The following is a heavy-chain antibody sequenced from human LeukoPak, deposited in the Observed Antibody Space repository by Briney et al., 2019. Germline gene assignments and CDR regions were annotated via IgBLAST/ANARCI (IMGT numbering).Heavy chain of an antibody. CDR2: FVGGDTT. CDR3: AKQDRYSNFWSGYLYYFDY. V-gene: IGHV3-23*01. CDR1: GFTFNNYA. J-gene: IGHJ4*02. D-gene: IGHD3-3*01. Sequence: PGGSLRLSCAASGFTFNNYAASWVRQAPGKGLEWVSAFVGGDTTYYADSVKGRFTISRDNSRNTLYLQMNTLRAEDTSVYYCAKQDRYSNFWSGYLYYFDYWGQGTLVTVSS.